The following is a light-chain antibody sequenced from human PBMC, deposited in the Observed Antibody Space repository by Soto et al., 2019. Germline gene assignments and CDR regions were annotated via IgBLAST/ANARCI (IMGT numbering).Light chain of an antibody. CDR3: QQYGSSPLT. CDR1: QSVSSSY. Sequence: EIVLTQSPGTLSLSPGERATLSCRASQSVSSSYLAWYQQKPGQAPRLLISGASSRATGIPDRFSGSGSGTDFTLTISRLQPEDFALYFCQQYGSSPLTLGGCTKVDIK. J-gene: IGKJ4*01. V-gene: IGKV3-20*01. CDR2: GAS.